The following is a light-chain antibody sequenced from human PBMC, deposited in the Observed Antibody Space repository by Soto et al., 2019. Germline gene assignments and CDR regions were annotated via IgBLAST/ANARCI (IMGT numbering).Light chain of an antibody. CDR3: QVWDDRGLHVV. Sequence: SYELTQAPSVSVAPGQTARITCGGDNIGDKRVHWYQQRPGQAPVLVVYDDRDRPSGIPERFSGSNSGNTATLTISRVEGGDEADYYCQVWDDRGLHVVFGGGTKVTV. CDR2: DDR. J-gene: IGLJ3*02. V-gene: IGLV3-21*02. CDR1: NIGDKR.